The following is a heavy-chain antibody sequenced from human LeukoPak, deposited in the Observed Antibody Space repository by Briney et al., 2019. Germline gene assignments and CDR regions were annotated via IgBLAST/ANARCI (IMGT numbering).Heavy chain of an antibody. CDR1: GDSVSSNSAA. CDR3: ARVESYYYDSRGSFDY. CDR2: TYYRSKWYN. Sequence: SQTLSLTCAISGDSVSSNSAAWNWIRQSPSRGLEWLGRTYYRSKWYNDYAVSVKSRITINPDTSKNQFSLQLNSVTPEDTAVYYCARVESYYYDSRGSFDYWGQGTLVTVSS. V-gene: IGHV6-1*01. J-gene: IGHJ4*02. D-gene: IGHD3-22*01.